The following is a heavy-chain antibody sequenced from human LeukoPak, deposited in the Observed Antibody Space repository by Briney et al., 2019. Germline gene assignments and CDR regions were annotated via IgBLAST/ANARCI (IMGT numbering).Heavy chain of an antibody. J-gene: IGHJ4*02. CDR3: ARDLTRSNSGFDY. D-gene: IGHD2/OR15-2a*01. CDR2: IYYSGST. V-gene: IGHV4-59*12. CDR1: GGSISSYY. Sequence: SETLSLTCTVSGGSISSYYWSWIRQPPGKGLEWIGYIYYSGSTNYNPSLKSRVTISVDTSKNQFSLKLSSLTAADTAVYYCARDLTRSNSGFDYWGQGTLVTVSS.